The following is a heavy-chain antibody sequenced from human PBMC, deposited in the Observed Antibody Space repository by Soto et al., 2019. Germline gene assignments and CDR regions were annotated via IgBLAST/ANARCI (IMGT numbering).Heavy chain of an antibody. J-gene: IGHJ5*02. D-gene: IGHD3-10*01. CDR2: IYYSGST. Sequence: SETLSLTCTVSGGSISSYYWSWIRQPPGKGLEWIGYIYYSGSTNYNPSLKSRVTISVDTSKNQFSLKLSSVTAADTAVYYCARDGSGPDNWFDPWGQGTLVTVSS. CDR1: GGSISSYY. CDR3: ARDGSGPDNWFDP. V-gene: IGHV4-59*12.